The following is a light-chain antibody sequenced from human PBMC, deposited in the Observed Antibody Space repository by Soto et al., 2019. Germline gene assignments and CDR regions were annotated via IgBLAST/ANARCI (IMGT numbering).Light chain of an antibody. CDR1: QDISNH. CDR3: QKHDGVPL. V-gene: IGKV1-33*01. CDR2: DAS. Sequence: DIQLTQSPSSLSASVGDRVTITCQASQDISNHLNWYQQKPGKAPNLLIYDASDLETGVPSGFSGGGSGTVASFTINSLQPEDIATYYCQKHDGVPLFGPGTKVEIK. J-gene: IGKJ3*01.